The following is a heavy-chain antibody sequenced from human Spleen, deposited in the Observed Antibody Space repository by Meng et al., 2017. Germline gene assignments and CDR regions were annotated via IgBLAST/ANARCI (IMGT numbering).Heavy chain of an antibody. J-gene: IGHJ4*02. V-gene: IGHV4-31*03. D-gene: IGHD1-26*01. CDR3: ARGGPRSSGPTSPLDY. CDR1: GGSISSGAYY. CDR2: IYYSGSA. Sequence: SETLSLTCTVSGGSISSGAYYWSWIRQLPGKGLEWIGYIYYSGSAYYNPSLKSRVTISVDTSKNQFSLKLSSVTAADTAVYYCARGGPRSSGPTSPLDYWGQGTLVTVSS.